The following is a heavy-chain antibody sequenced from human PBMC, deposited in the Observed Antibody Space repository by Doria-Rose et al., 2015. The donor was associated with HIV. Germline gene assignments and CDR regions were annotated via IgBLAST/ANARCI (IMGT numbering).Heavy chain of an antibody. CDR3: ARIKSSRWYHKYYVDF. Sequence: QESGPVLVKPTETLTLTCTVSGVSLSSPRMGVSWIRQPPGKALEWLANIYSDDERSYKTSLKSRLTISRRTSESQVVVTRTDMDPVDTATYYCARIKSSRWYHKYYVDFWGQGTLVIVSA. D-gene: IGHD6-13*01. CDR2: IYSDDER. CDR1: GVSLSSPRMG. J-gene: IGHJ4*02. V-gene: IGHV2-26*01.